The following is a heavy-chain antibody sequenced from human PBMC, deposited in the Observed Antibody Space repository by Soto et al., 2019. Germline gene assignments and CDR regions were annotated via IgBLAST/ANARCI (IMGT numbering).Heavy chain of an antibody. D-gene: IGHD6-13*01. CDR2: IWYDGSNK. J-gene: IGHJ4*02. CDR1: GFTFSSYG. Sequence: LRLSCAASGFTFSSYGMHWVRQAPGKGLEWVAVIWYDGSNKYYADSVKGRFTISRDNSKNTLYLQMNSLRAEDTAVYYCARDVRSSWFSFDYWGQGTLVTVSS. V-gene: IGHV3-33*01. CDR3: ARDVRSSWFSFDY.